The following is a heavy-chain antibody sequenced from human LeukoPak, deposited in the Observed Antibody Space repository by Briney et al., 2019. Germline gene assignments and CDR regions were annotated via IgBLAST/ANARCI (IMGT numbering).Heavy chain of an antibody. CDR1: GFTFSSYA. J-gene: IGHJ4*02. D-gene: IGHD6-13*01. CDR3: LSAGSSSYP. CDR2: ISAGGGLT. Sequence: GGSLRLSCAASGFTFSSYAMSWVRQGPGKGLEWVPGISAGGGLTLYANSVKGRFTISRDNSKNTLYLQMNSLRAEDTAVYYCLSAGSSSYPWGQGTLVTVSS. V-gene: IGHV3-23*01.